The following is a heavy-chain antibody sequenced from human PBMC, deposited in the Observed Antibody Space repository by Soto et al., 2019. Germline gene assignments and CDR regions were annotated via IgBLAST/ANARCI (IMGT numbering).Heavy chain of an antibody. J-gene: IGHJ3*02. CDR1: GGSISSGGYY. CDR3: ARFHNFFHAFDI. V-gene: IGHV4-39*01. Sequence: SETLSLTCSVSGGSISSGGYYWGWFRQPPEKGPEWIGTINYSGTTYYNASLKSRVTISADTSTNKFSLNLNSVTAADTAVYHCARFHNFFHAFDIWGHGTMVTVS. D-gene: IGHD1-20*01. CDR2: INYSGTT.